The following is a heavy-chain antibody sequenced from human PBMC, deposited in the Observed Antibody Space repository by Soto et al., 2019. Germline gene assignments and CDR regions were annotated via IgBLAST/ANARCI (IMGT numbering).Heavy chain of an antibody. J-gene: IGHJ4*02. CDR2: IIPIFGTA. Sequence: SVKVSCKASGYTFTGYYMHWVRQAPGQGLEWMGGIIPIFGTANYAQKFQGRVTITADESTSTAYMELSSLRSEDTAVYYCARSSGYYSDFDYWGQGTLVTVSS. CDR3: ARSSGYYSDFDY. CDR1: GYTFTGYY. D-gene: IGHD3-22*01. V-gene: IGHV1-69*13.